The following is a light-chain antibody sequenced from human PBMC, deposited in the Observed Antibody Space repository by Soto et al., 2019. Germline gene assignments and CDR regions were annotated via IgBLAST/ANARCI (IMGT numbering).Light chain of an antibody. Sequence: SYELTQPLSVSVALGQTARIPCGGDNIGSKNVHWYQQKPGQAPVLVIYTDSNRPSGIPERFSGSNSGNTATLTISRAQAGDEADYYCQVWDSSVLFGGGTKLTVL. CDR1: NIGSKN. CDR3: QVWDSSVL. J-gene: IGLJ2*01. V-gene: IGLV3-9*01. CDR2: TDS.